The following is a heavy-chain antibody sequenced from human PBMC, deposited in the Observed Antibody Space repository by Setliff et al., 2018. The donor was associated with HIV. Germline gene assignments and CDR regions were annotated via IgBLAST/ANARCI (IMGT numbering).Heavy chain of an antibody. V-gene: IGHV1-18*01. CDR3: ARAVGGSNYFDYSGYQDF. Sequence: ASVKVSCKTSGYPFDSYGISWVRQAPGQGLEWMGWISAYIGDTKCAQRFQGRVTMTTDPSTPTAYMELRSLKSEDTAVYYCARAVGGSNYFDYSGYQDFWGQGTRVTVSS. CDR1: GYPFDSYG. J-gene: IGHJ4*02. CDR2: ISAYIGDT. D-gene: IGHD3-22*01.